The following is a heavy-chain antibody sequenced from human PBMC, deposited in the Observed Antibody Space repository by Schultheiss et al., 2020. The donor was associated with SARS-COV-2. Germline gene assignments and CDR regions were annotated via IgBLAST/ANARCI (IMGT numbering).Heavy chain of an antibody. D-gene: IGHD3-16*02. V-gene: IGHV4-59*12. CDR1: GGSISSYY. Sequence: SETLSLTCTVSGGSISSYYWSWIRQPPGKGLEWIGSIYHSGSTYYNPSLKSRVTISVDTSKNQFSLQLNSVTPEDTAVYYCARGRRGMITFGGVIVNWFDPWGQGTLVTVSS. CDR3: ARGRRGMITFGGVIVNWFDP. CDR2: IYHSGST. J-gene: IGHJ5*02.